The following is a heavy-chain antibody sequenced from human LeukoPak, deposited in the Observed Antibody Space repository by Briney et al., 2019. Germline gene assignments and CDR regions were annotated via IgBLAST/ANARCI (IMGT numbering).Heavy chain of an antibody. Sequence: ASVTVSCKASGGTFSSYAISWVRQAPGQGLEWMGGIIPIFGTANYAQKFQGRVTITADESTSTAYMELSSLRSEDTAVYYCATSGTARYSSSWYPGTWGQGTLVTVSS. D-gene: IGHD6-13*01. J-gene: IGHJ5*02. CDR2: IIPIFGTA. CDR1: GGTFSSYA. V-gene: IGHV1-69*01. CDR3: ATSGTARYSSSWYPGT.